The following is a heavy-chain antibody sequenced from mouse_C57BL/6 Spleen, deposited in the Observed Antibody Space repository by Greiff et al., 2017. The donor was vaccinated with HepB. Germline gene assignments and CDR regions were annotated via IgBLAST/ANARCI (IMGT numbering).Heavy chain of an antibody. CDR2: ISYDGSN. Sequence: EVQVVESGPGLVKPSQSLSLTCSVTGYSITSGYYWNWIRQFPGNKLEWMGYISYDGSNNYNPSLKNRIPITRDTSKNQFFLKLNSVTTEDTATYYCARGPSSYYPFDYWGQGTTLTVSS. CDR3: ARGPSSYYPFDY. V-gene: IGHV3-6*01. J-gene: IGHJ2*01. CDR1: GYSITSGYY. D-gene: IGHD2-10*01.